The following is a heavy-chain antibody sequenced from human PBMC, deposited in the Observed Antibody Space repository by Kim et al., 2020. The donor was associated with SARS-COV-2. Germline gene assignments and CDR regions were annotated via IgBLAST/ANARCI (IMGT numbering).Heavy chain of an antibody. J-gene: IGHJ6*02. Sequence: SVKVSCKASGGTFSSYTISWVRQAPGQGLEWMGRIIPILGIANYAQKFQGRVTITADKSTSTAYMELSSLRSEDTAVYYCARGEKTMVRGVMGYYGMDVWGQGTTVTVSS. V-gene: IGHV1-69*02. CDR3: ARGEKTMVRGVMGYYGMDV. CDR1: GGTFSSYT. D-gene: IGHD3-10*01. CDR2: IIPILGIA.